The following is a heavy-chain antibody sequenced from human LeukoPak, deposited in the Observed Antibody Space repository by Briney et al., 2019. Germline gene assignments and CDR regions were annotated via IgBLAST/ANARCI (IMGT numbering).Heavy chain of an antibody. CDR2: ITSGGGTI. V-gene: IGHV3-48*03. J-gene: IGHJ4*02. CDR1: GFTFSSYE. CDR3: ARRDGESRYYFDY. D-gene: IGHD4-17*01. Sequence: PGGSLRLSCAASGFTFSSYEMIWVRQAPGMGLVWVSHITSGGGTIYYADSVKGRFTISRDNAKRSLYLQMNSLRAEDTAVYYCARRDGESRYYFDYWGQGTLVTVSS.